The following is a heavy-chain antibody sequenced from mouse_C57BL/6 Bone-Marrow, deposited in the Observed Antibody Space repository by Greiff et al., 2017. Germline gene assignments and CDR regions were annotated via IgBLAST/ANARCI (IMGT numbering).Heavy chain of an antibody. CDR1: GYTFTSYW. CDR3: ARWLLRDYAMDY. V-gene: IGHV1-55*01. Sequence: VQLQQPGAELVKPGASVKMSCKASGYTFTSYWITWVKQRPGQGLEWIGDIYPGSGSTNYNEKFKSKATLTVDTSSSTAYKQLSSLTSEDSAVYYCARWLLRDYAMDYWGQGTSVTVSS. CDR2: IYPGSGST. J-gene: IGHJ4*01. D-gene: IGHD2-3*01.